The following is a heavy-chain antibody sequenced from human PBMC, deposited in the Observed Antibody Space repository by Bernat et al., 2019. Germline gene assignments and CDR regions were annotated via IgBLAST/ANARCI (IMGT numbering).Heavy chain of an antibody. J-gene: IGHJ4*02. V-gene: IGHV3-74*01. CDR1: GFTFSSYY. D-gene: IGHD1-1*01. Sequence: EVQLVESGGGLVQPGGSLRLSCAASGFTFSSYYMHWVRQAPGKGLVWVSRVNIDGSNTGYADSVKGRFTISRDNAKNTLYLQMDSLRAEDTAVYYCARAWQQTGTRTPPIDYWGQGTLVTVSS. CDR3: ARAWQQTGTRTPPIDY. CDR2: VNIDGSNT.